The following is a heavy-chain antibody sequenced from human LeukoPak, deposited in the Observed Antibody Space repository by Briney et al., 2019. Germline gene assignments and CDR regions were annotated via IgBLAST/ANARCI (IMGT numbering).Heavy chain of an antibody. V-gene: IGHV3-23*01. CDR3: AKEKYNWNDGRAEGFDC. CDR2: ISDRGGST. Sequence: GGSLRLSCAVSGFTFSNNAMNWVRQAPGKGLEWVSRISDRGGSTYYADSVKGRFTISRDNSKNTLYLQMASLRAEDTAVYYCAKEKYNWNDGRAEGFDCWGQGTLVTVST. J-gene: IGHJ4*02. CDR1: GFTFSNNA. D-gene: IGHD1-1*01.